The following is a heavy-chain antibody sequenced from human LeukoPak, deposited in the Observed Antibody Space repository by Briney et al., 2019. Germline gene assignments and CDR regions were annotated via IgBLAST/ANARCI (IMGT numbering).Heavy chain of an antibody. D-gene: IGHD5-12*01. CDR2: ISYDGSNK. Sequence: PGRSLRLSCAASGFTFSSYGMHWVRQAPGKGLEWVAVISYDGSNKYYADSVKGRFTISRDNSKNTLYLQMNSLRAEDTAVYYCAKETSSGYSGYDYRNYFDCWGQGTLVTVSS. CDR3: AKETSSGYSGYDYRNYFDC. J-gene: IGHJ4*02. V-gene: IGHV3-30*18. CDR1: GFTFSSYG.